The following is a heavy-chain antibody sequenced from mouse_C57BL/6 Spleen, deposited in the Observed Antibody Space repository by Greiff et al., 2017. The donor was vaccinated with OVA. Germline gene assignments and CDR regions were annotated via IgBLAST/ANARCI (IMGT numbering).Heavy chain of an antibody. Sequence: VQLQQSGAELVRPGTSVKVSCKASGYAFTNYLIEWVKQRPGQGLEWIGVINPGSGGTNYNEKFKGKATLTADKSSSTAYMQLSSLTSEDSAVYFCARPYDGYPYWGQGTTLTVSS. D-gene: IGHD2-3*01. J-gene: IGHJ2*01. V-gene: IGHV1-54*01. CDR2: INPGSGGT. CDR3: ARPYDGYPY. CDR1: GYAFTNYL.